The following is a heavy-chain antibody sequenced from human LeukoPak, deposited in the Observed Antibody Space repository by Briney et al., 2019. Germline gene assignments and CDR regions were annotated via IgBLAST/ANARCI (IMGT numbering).Heavy chain of an antibody. CDR3: ARGQGWNYFVY. J-gene: IGHJ4*02. V-gene: IGHV3-53*01. Sequence: GGSLRLSCAASGFTVSSNYMSWVRQAPGKGLEWVSVIYLDGSTYYTGSVMGRFTISRDNSRNALYLQMNSLRADDTAVYYCARGQGWNYFVYWGQGTLVTVSS. CDR2: IYLDGST. D-gene: IGHD6-19*01. CDR1: GFTVSSNY.